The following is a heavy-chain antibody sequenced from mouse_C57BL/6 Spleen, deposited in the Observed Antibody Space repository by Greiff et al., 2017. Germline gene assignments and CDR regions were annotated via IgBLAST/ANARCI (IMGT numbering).Heavy chain of an antibody. CDR1: GYPFTGSW. Sequence: QVQLQQPGAELVKPGASVKLSCKASGYPFTGSWMPWVKQRPGRGLEWIGRIDPNSGGTKYNEKFKSKATLTVDKPSSTAYMQLSSLTSEDSAVYYCARDRYYGSSPWFAYWGQGTLVTVSA. CDR3: ARDRYYGSSPWFAY. CDR2: IDPNSGGT. D-gene: IGHD1-1*01. J-gene: IGHJ3*01. V-gene: IGHV1-72*01.